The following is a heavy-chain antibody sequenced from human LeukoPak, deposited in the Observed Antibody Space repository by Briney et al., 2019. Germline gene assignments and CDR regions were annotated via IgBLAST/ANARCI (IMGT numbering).Heavy chain of an antibody. CDR2: INHSGST. Sequence: KPSETLSLTCAVYGGSFSGYYWSWIRQPPGKGLEWIGEINHSGSTNYNPSLKSRVTISVDTSKNQFYLKLSSATAADTAVYYCARNQVLPFDVFNLWGQGTMVTVSS. D-gene: IGHD1-14*01. V-gene: IGHV4-34*01. J-gene: IGHJ3*01. CDR3: ARNQVLPFDVFNL. CDR1: GGSFSGYY.